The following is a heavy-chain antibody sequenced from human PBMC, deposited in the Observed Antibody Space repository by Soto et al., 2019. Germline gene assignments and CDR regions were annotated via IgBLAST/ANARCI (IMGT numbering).Heavy chain of an antibody. CDR2: IWYDGSNK. D-gene: IGHD3-10*01. Sequence: QVQLVESGGGVVQPGRSLRLSCAASGFTFSSYGMHWVRQAPGKGLEWVAGIWYDGSNKYYAESVKGRFTISRDNSKNPLYLEMNSLRAEDTAVYYWARVMVRGVADYYYYGMDVWGQGTTVTVSS. J-gene: IGHJ6*02. V-gene: IGHV3-33*01. CDR3: ARVMVRGVADYYYYGMDV. CDR1: GFTFSSYG.